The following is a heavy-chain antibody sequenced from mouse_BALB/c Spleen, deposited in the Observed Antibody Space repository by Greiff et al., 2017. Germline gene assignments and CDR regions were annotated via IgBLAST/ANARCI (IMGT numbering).Heavy chain of an antibody. J-gene: IGHJ3*01. CDR3: ARGDYDYDGGAWFAY. Sequence: LEKPGASVKISCKASGYSFTGYYMHWVKQSHGKSLEWIGYISCYNGATSYNQKFKGKATFTVDTSSSTAYMQFNSLTSEDSAVYYCARGDYDYDGGAWFAYWGQGTLVTVSA. V-gene: IGHV1S34*01. CDR2: ISCYNGAT. CDR1: GYSFTGYY. D-gene: IGHD2-4*01.